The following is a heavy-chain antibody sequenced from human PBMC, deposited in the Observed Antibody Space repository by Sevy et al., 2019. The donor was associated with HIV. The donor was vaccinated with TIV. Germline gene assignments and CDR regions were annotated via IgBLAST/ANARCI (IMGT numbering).Heavy chain of an antibody. CDR3: ARDAPYCSGGSCLGSGDAFDI. Sequence: GGSLRLSCAASGFTVSSNYMSWVRQAPGKGLEWVSVIYSGGSTYYADSVKGRFTISRDNSKNTLYLQMNSLRAEDTAVYYWARDAPYCSGGSCLGSGDAFDIWGQGTMVTVSS. J-gene: IGHJ3*02. CDR1: GFTVSSNY. D-gene: IGHD2-15*01. V-gene: IGHV3-53*01. CDR2: IYSGGST.